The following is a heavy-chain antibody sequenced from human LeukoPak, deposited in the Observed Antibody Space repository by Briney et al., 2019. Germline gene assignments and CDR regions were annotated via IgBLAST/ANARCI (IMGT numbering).Heavy chain of an antibody. CDR3: ARRTVGYCTNGVCSDWFDP. J-gene: IGHJ5*02. D-gene: IGHD2-8*01. V-gene: IGHV4-38-2*01. CDR2: IYHSGST. Sequence: SETLSLTCAVSGYSISSGYYWGWIRQPPGKGLEWIGSIYHSGSTYYNPSLKRRVTISVDTSKNQFSLKLSSVTAADTAVYYCARRTVGYCTNGVCSDWFDPWGQGTLVTVSS. CDR1: GYSISSGYY.